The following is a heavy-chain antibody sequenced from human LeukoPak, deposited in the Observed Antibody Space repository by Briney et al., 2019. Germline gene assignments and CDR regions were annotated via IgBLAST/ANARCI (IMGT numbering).Heavy chain of an antibody. J-gene: IGHJ4*02. V-gene: IGHV4-38-2*02. CDR3: ASYPPGYSYGCGGDRVDY. D-gene: IGHD5-18*01. CDR1: GYSISSGYY. CDR2: IYHSGST. Sequence: PSETLSLTCTVSGYSISSGYYWGWIRQPPGKGLEWIGSIYHSGSTYYNPSLKSRVAISVDTSKNQFSLKLSSVTAADTAVYYCASYPPGYSYGCGGDRVDYWGQGTLVTVSS.